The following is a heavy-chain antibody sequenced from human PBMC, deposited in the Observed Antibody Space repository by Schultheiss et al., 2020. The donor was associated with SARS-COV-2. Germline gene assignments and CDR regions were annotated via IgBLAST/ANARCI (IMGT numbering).Heavy chain of an antibody. D-gene: IGHD3-16*01. CDR1: GFTFSSYA. CDR2: ISGSGGST. CDR3: TTPNYDYVWARDAFDI. V-gene: IGHV3-23*01. Sequence: GGSLRLSCAASGFTFSSYAMSWFRQAPGKGLEWVSAISGSGGSTYYADSVKGRFTISRDNAKNSLYLQMNSLRAGDTAVYYCTTPNYDYVWARDAFDIWGQGTMVTVSS. J-gene: IGHJ3*02.